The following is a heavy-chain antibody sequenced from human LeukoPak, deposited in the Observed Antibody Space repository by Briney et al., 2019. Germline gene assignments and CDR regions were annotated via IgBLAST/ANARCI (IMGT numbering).Heavy chain of an antibody. Sequence: ASVKVSCKASGYTFTSYYMHCVRQAPGQGLEWMGIINPSGGSTSYAQKFQGRVTMTRDTSTSTVYMELSSLRSEDSAVYYCARDFAVTDTGFDYWGQGTLVTVSS. CDR1: GYTFTSYY. D-gene: IGHD5-18*01. V-gene: IGHV1-46*01. J-gene: IGHJ4*02. CDR2: INPSGGST. CDR3: ARDFAVTDTGFDY.